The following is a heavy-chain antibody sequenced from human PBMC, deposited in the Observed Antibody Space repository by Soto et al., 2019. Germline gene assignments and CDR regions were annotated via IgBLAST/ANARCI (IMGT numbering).Heavy chain of an antibody. CDR2: IYSGGGST. J-gene: IGHJ4*02. Sequence: EVQLVESGGGLVQPGGSLRLSCAAFGFTVSSNYMSWVRQAPGKGLEWVSVIYSGGGSTFYADSVKGRFTISRHNSKNTLYLQMNSLRTEDTAVYYCARDRDGYNSQGLDYWGQGTLVTVSS. CDR1: GFTVSSNY. D-gene: IGHD5-12*01. V-gene: IGHV3-53*04. CDR3: ARDRDGYNSQGLDY.